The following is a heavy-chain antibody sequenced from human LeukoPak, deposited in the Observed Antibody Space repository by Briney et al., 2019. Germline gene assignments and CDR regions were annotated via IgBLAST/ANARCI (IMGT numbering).Heavy chain of an antibody. CDR3: ARLIIAAAGYWFDP. J-gene: IGHJ5*02. CDR1: GFTFSSYA. Sequence: GSLRLSCAASGFTFSSYAMSWIRQPPGKGLEWIGYIYYSGSTNYNPSLKSRVTISVDTSKNQFSLKLSSVTAADTAVYYCARLIIAAAGYWFDPWGQGTLVTVSS. CDR2: IYYSGST. V-gene: IGHV4-59*08. D-gene: IGHD6-13*01.